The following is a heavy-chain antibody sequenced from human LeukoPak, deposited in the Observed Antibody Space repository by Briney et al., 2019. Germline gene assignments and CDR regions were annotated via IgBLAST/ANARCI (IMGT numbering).Heavy chain of an antibody. D-gene: IGHD2-21*02. Sequence: GASVKVSCKASGYTFTGYYMHWVRQAPGQGLEWMGWSNPTSGGTNSAQKFQGRVTMTRDMSTSTVYMELSSLRSEDTAVYYCFLTAIRVDVWGKGTTVTVSS. J-gene: IGHJ6*04. CDR2: SNPTSGGT. CDR3: FLTAIRVDV. CDR1: GYTFTGYY. V-gene: IGHV1-2*02.